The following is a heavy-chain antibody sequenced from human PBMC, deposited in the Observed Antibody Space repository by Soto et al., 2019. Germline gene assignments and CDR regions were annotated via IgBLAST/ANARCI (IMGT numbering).Heavy chain of an antibody. V-gene: IGHV4-59*08. CDR3: ARQDKELYDIVVVPAAIGAFDI. CDR2: IYYSGST. J-gene: IGHJ3*02. CDR1: GGSISSYY. D-gene: IGHD2-2*02. Sequence: SETLSLTCTVSGGSISSYYWSWIRQPPGKGLEWIGYIYYSGSTNYNPSLKSRVTISVDTSKNQFSLELSSVTAADTAVYYCARQDKELYDIVVVPAAIGAFDIWGQGTMVTVSS.